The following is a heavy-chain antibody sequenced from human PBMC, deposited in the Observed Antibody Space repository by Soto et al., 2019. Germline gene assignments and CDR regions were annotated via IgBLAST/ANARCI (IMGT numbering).Heavy chain of an antibody. Sequence: QVHLQESGPGLVKPSQTLSLTCTVSGTSIIGGGYYYSWIRQPPGKGLEWLGYILYRGSTLYNPSLRSRLTLSADTSKNHLSLNLNSVTAADTAVYYCVRGGISGHWFDPWGQGILVTVSS. D-gene: IGHD3-3*02. CDR3: VRGGISGHWFDP. V-gene: IGHV4-31*03. J-gene: IGHJ5*02. CDR2: ILYRGST. CDR1: GTSIIGGGYY.